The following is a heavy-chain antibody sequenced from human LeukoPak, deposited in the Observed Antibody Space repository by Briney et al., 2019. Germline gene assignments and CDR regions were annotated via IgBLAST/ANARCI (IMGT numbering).Heavy chain of an antibody. D-gene: IGHD2-21*01. CDR2: INHSGST. CDR3: ARAHPFQSNWFDP. V-gene: IGHV4-34*01. CDR1: GGSFSGYY. Sequence: SETLSLTCAVYGGSFSGYYWSWIRQPPGKGLEWIGEINHSGSTNYNPSLKSRVTISVDTPKNQFSLKLSSVTAADTAVYYCARAHPFQSNWFDPWGQGTLVAVSS. J-gene: IGHJ5*02.